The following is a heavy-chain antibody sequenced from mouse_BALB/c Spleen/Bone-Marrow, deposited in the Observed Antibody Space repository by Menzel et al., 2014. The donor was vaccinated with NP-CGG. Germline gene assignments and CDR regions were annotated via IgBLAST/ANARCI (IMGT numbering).Heavy chain of an antibody. CDR1: GYTFTEYT. CDR2: INPNNGGT. Sequence: VQLQQSGPELVKPGASVKISCKTSGYTFTEYTMHWVKQSHGKSLEWIGGINPNNGGTIYNQKFKGKATLTVDKSSSTAYMELRSLTSEYSAVYYCARKDDGYNYVMDYWGQGTSVTVSS. D-gene: IGHD1-2*01. CDR3: ARKDDGYNYVMDY. J-gene: IGHJ4*01. V-gene: IGHV1-18*01.